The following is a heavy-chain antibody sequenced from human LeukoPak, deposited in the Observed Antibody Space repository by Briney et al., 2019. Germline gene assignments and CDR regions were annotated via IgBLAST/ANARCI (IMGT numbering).Heavy chain of an antibody. V-gene: IGHV4-39*01. J-gene: IGHJ4*02. CDR2: IYYSGDT. CDR3: ARGAAAGRGDY. CDR1: GGSITSSSHC. Sequence: SETLSLTCTVSGGSITSSSHCWGWIRQPPGKGLEWIGSIYYSGDTYYNPSLKSRVTISVDTSRSQFSLSLSSMTAADTAVYYCARGAAAGRGDYWGQGTLVTVSS. D-gene: IGHD6-13*01.